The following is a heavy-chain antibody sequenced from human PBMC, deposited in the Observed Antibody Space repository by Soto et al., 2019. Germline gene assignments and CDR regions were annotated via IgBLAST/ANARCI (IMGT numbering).Heavy chain of an antibody. Sequence: PSETLSLTCTVSGGSISSYYWSWIRQPPGKGLEWIGYIYYSGSTNYNPSLKSRVTISVDTSKNQFSLKLSSVTAADTAVYYCARIGQRAAAGVVDYWGQGTLVTVS. D-gene: IGHD6-13*01. CDR2: IYYSGST. CDR1: GGSISSYY. CDR3: ARIGQRAAAGVVDY. V-gene: IGHV4-59*01. J-gene: IGHJ4*02.